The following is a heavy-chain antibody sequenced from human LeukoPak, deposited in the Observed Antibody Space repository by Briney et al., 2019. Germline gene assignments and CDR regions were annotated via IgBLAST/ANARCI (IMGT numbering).Heavy chain of an antibody. CDR2: TYYSGST. V-gene: IGHV4-31*03. J-gene: IGHJ4*02. CDR3: ARSSIAARGYFDY. D-gene: IGHD6-6*01. CDR1: GGSISSGGYY. Sequence: SETLSLTCTVSGGSISSGGYYWSWIRQHPGKGLEWIGYTYYSGSTYYNPSLKSRVTISVDTSKNQFSLKLSSVTAADTAVYYCARSSIAARGYFDYWGQGTLVTVSS.